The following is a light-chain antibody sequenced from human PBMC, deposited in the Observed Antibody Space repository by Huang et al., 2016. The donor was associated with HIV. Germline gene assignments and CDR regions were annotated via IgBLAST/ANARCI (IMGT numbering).Light chain of an antibody. CDR1: QSVYSSSTRKDY. CDR3: QQYYSSPQT. CDR2: WAS. J-gene: IGKJ1*01. V-gene: IGKV4-1*01. Sequence: DIIMTQSPDSLAVSLGERATLNCRSSQSVYSSSTRKDYMAWFQQKPGQPPRLLLFWASTREAGVPERVSGSGSGTHFTLTIANLEAEDAAIYYCQQYYSSPQTFGQGTRVEVK.